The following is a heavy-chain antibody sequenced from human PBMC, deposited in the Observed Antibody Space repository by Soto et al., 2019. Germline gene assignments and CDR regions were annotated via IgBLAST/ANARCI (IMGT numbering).Heavy chain of an antibody. Sequence: EVQLVESGGGLVQPGGSLRLSCAASGFTFSSYWMSWVRQAPGKGLEWVANIKQDGSEKYYVDSVKGRFTISRDNAKNSLYLQMNSLRAEDTAVYYCARSYCSSTSCYPDAFDIWGQGTMVTXSS. CDR2: IKQDGSEK. J-gene: IGHJ3*02. V-gene: IGHV3-7*01. CDR1: GFTFSSYW. D-gene: IGHD2-2*01. CDR3: ARSYCSSTSCYPDAFDI.